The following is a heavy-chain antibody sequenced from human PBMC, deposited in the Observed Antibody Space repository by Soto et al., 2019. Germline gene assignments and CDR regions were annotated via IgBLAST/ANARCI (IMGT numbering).Heavy chain of an antibody. V-gene: IGHV1-69*02. CDR3: ASNDGSGSTHVDY. CDR2: VVPILGMA. CDR1: EGTFNSYT. Sequence: QVQLVQSGAEGKKPGSSVKVSCTASEGTFNSYTISWVRQAPGQGLEWMGRVVPILGMADFARKFQGRVMITADKSTSTAYMVRSSLRSDDTAVYYCASNDGSGSTHVDYWGQGTLVTVSS. D-gene: IGHD3-10*01. J-gene: IGHJ4*02.